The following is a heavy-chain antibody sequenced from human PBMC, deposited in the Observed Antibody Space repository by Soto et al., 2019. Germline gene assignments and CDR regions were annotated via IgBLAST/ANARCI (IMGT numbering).Heavy chain of an antibody. Sequence: PSETLSLTCIVSGGSVYSNGHYWGWIRQPPGKGLEWIGSIDNNGVTNYNPSLKSRVTISRDTSKNQFSLRLTSVTAADTAVYYCGKILVGATGHTDADSWGPGTLVTVSS. J-gene: IGHJ4*02. CDR3: GKILVGATGHTDADS. V-gene: IGHV4-39*01. CDR2: IDNNGVT. D-gene: IGHD2-15*01. CDR1: GGSVYSNGHY.